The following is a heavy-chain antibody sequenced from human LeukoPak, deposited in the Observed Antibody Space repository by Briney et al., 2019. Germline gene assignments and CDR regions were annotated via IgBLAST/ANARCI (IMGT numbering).Heavy chain of an antibody. CDR3: ARAPYDSSGYYYDQ. D-gene: IGHD3-22*01. V-gene: IGHV3-7*03. J-gene: IGHJ5*02. Sequence: GGSLRLSCAASGFTFSSYWMNWARQAPGKGLEWVASINHNGNVNYYVDSVKGRFTISRDNSKNTLYLQMDSLRAEDTAVYYCARAPYDSSGYYYDQWGQGTLVTVSS. CDR2: INHNGNVN. CDR1: GFTFSSYW.